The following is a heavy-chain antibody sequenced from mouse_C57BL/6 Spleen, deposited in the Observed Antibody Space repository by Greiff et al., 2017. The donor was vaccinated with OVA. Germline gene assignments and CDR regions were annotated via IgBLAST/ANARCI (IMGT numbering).Heavy chain of an antibody. V-gene: IGHV5-6*01. CDR3: ARQGYYGSPYAMDY. CDR2: ISSGGSYT. Sequence: EVQGVESGGDLVKPGGSLKLSCAASGFTFSSYGMSWVRQTPDKRLEWVATISSGGSYTYYPDSVKGRFTMTGDNAKNTLYLQMSSLKSEDTAMYYCARQGYYGSPYAMDYWGQGTSVTVSS. D-gene: IGHD1-1*01. J-gene: IGHJ4*01. CDR1: GFTFSSYG.